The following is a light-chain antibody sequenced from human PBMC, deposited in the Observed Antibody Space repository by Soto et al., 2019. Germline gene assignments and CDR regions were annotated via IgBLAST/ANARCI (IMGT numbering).Light chain of an antibody. Sequence: VSPGESVTLSCRASQLFSSNLSWHQRRPGQAPRLLIYGSSTRATGVPPRFSGSASGTEFTLTISSLQSQDFGVYSCPQYNAWPRTFGQGRRREI. V-gene: IGKV3-15*01. CDR2: GSS. CDR3: PQYNAWPRT. J-gene: IGKJ5*01. CDR1: QLFSSN.